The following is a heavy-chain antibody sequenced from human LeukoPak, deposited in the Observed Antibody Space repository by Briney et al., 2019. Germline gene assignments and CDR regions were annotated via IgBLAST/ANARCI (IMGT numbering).Heavy chain of an antibody. V-gene: IGHV4-34*01. CDR2: INHSGST. Sequence: SETLSLTCAVYGGPFSGYYWSWIRQPPGKGLEWIGEINHSGSTNYNPSLKSRVTISVDTSKNQFSLKLSSVTAADTAVYYCARKGYSYGTAYWGQGTLVTVSS. J-gene: IGHJ4*02. CDR1: GGPFSGYY. CDR3: ARKGYSYGTAY. D-gene: IGHD5-18*01.